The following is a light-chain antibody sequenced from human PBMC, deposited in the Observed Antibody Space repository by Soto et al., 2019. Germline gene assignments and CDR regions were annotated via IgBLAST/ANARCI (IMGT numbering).Light chain of an antibody. J-gene: IGKJ4*01. V-gene: IGKV3-20*01. CDR3: QQYGSSPLT. CDR1: QSVSSSY. Sequence: EIVLTQSPGTLSLSPGERATLSCRASQSVSSSYLAWYQQKPGQAPRLLIYDASSRATAIPDRFSGSGSGADFTLTISRLEPEDFAVYYCQQYGSSPLTFGGGTKVEIK. CDR2: DAS.